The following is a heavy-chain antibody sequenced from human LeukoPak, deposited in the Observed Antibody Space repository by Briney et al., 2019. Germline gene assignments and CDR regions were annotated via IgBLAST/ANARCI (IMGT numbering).Heavy chain of an antibody. V-gene: IGHV4-59*01. D-gene: IGHD5-18*01. J-gene: IGHJ4*02. CDR2: IYNSGST. CDR1: GGSISSYY. Sequence: SETLSLTCTVSGGSISSYYWSWIRQPPGKGLEWIGYIYNSGSTYYNPSLKGRVTISVDTSRNQFSLNLRSVTAADTAVYYCARGNPIVNSYGLSFDYWGQGSLVTVSS. CDR3: ARGNPIVNSYGLSFDY.